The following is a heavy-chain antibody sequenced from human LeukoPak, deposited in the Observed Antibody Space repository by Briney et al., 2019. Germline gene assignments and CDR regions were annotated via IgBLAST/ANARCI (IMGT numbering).Heavy chain of an antibody. CDR1: GGSISSYY. CDR3: ARPGSGWHYFDY. D-gene: IGHD6-19*01. CDR2: IYTSGST. Sequence: SETLSLTCTVSGGSISSYYWSWIRQPPGKGLEWIGYIYTSGSTNYNPSLKSRVTISVDTSKNQFSLKLGSVTAADTAVYYCARPGSGWHYFDYWGQGTLVTVSS. J-gene: IGHJ4*02. V-gene: IGHV4-4*09.